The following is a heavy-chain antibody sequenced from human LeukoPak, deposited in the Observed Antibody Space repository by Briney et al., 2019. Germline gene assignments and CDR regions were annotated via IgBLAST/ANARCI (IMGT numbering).Heavy chain of an antibody. Sequence: SGGSLRLSCTASGLTLSSFGMHWVRQAPGKGLEWVAVISDDGSNRYYAGSVKGRFTISRDNSKNTLYLQMNSLRAEDTAVYYCAKDADTATIIYWYFDLWGRGTLVTVSS. V-gene: IGHV3-30*18. D-gene: IGHD5-18*01. CDR1: GLTLSSFG. J-gene: IGHJ2*01. CDR2: ISDDGSNR. CDR3: AKDADTATIIYWYFDL.